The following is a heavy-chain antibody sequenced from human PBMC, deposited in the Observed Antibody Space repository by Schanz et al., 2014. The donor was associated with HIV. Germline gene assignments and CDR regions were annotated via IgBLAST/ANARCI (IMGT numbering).Heavy chain of an antibody. CDR2: ISASGTYN. J-gene: IGHJ4*02. D-gene: IGHD1-26*01. CDR3: AKALGGSPEDY. Sequence: EVQLVESGGGLVKPGGSLRISCAASGFTFSSYRMNWVRHAPGKGLEWVSSISASGTYNFYGDSVKGRFTISRDNTNNSLYLQMSSLRAEDTAVYFCAKALGGSPEDYWGQGTLVTVSS. V-gene: IGHV3-21*02. CDR1: GFTFSSYR.